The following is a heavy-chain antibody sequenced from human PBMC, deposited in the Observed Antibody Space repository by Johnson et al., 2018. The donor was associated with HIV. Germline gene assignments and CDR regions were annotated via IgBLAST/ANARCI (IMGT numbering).Heavy chain of an antibody. J-gene: IGHJ3*02. D-gene: IGHD6-6*01. Sequence: QVQLVESGGGVVQPWRFLRLSCAASGFSFSGYGMHWVRQAPGKGLEWVAVIWYDGSNKYYADSVRGRFTISRDNSKNTLYLQMNSLRAEDTAVYYCAKDLIAARRGCDAFDIWGQGTMVTVSS. CDR3: AKDLIAARRGCDAFDI. V-gene: IGHV3-33*06. CDR1: GFSFSGYG. CDR2: IWYDGSNK.